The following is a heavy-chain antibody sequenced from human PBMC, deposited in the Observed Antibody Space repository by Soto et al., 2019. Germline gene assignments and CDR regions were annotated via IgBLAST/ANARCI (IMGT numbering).Heavy chain of an antibody. CDR1: GFTFSSYA. CDR2: ISTSGSTI. V-gene: IGHV3-48*03. Sequence: VQLVESGGGLVQPGGSLRLSCAASGFTFSSYAINWVRQAPGKGLEWVTYISTSGSTIYYADSVKGRFTISRDNTKNSLYLQMNSLRADDTAVYYCARSGYCSTTSCYTPYYFDYWGQGTLVTVSS. D-gene: IGHD2-2*02. CDR3: ARSGYCSTTSCYTPYYFDY. J-gene: IGHJ4*02.